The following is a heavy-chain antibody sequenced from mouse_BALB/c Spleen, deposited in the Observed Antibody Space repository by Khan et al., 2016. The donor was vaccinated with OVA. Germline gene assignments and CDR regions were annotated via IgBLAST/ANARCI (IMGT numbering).Heavy chain of an antibody. J-gene: IGHJ4*01. Sequence: VQLKESGPGLVKPSQSLSLTCTVTGYSITSDYAWDWIRQFPGNKLEWMGYISYGGSTSYNPTLKSRISITRDTSKNPFFLQLNSVTTEDTATYYWARKNYYGYAMDYWGQGTSVTVSS. CDR1: GYSITSDYA. V-gene: IGHV3-2*02. D-gene: IGHD1-1*01. CDR3: ARKNYYGYAMDY. CDR2: ISYGGST.